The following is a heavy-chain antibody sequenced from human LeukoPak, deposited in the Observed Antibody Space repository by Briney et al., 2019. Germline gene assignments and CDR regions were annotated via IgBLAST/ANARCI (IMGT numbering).Heavy chain of an antibody. V-gene: IGHV3-23*01. Sequence: GGSLRLSCAASGFTFSNYGMSWVRQAPGKGPEWVSAISGGGGTTYYADSVKGRFTISRDNSKDTLYLQMNSLRADDTAVYYCAREEGYIYGLLDYWGQGTLVTVSS. D-gene: IGHD5-18*01. CDR3: AREEGYIYGLLDY. CDR1: GFTFSNYG. J-gene: IGHJ4*02. CDR2: ISGGGGTT.